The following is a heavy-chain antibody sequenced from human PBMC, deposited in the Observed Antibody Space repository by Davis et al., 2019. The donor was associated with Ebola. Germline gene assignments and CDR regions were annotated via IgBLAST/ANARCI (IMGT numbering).Heavy chain of an antibody. D-gene: IGHD2-15*01. J-gene: IGHJ4*02. CDR3: ARTYCNASSCYLSFDY. CDR2: INVGDGDT. Sequence: AASVKVSCKASGYTFTTYAMNWVRQAPGQGLEWMGWINVGDGDTKCSQKFQGRVTITRDTSASTAYMELSSLRSEDTAVYYCARTYCNASSCYLSFDYWGQGTLVTVSS. CDR1: GYTFTTYA. V-gene: IGHV1-3*01.